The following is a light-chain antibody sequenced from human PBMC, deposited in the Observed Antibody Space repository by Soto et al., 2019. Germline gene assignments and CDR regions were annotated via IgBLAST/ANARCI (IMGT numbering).Light chain of an antibody. CDR1: QSIGSW. CDR2: KAS. J-gene: IGKJ1*01. Sequence: DIQMTQSPSTLSAFVGDRVTITCRASQSIGSWLAWYQQKPGKAPKLLIYKASSLESAVPSRFGGSGSGTEFTLTISSLQPDDFATYYCQQYHTYSTFGQGTKVDIK. CDR3: QQYHTYST. V-gene: IGKV1-5*03.